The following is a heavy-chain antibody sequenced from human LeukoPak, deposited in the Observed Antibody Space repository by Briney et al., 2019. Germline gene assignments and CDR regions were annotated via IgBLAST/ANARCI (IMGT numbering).Heavy chain of an antibody. CDR3: ARSIAAVGASSYAFDI. CDR2: ISAYNGNT. D-gene: IGHD1-26*01. Sequence: ASVKVSCKASGYTFTGYYMHWVRQAPGQGLEWMGWISAYNGNTNYAQKLQGRVTMTTDTSTSTAYMELRSLGSDDTAVYYCARSIAAVGASSYAFDIWGQGTMVTVSS. V-gene: IGHV1-18*04. CDR1: GYTFTGYY. J-gene: IGHJ3*02.